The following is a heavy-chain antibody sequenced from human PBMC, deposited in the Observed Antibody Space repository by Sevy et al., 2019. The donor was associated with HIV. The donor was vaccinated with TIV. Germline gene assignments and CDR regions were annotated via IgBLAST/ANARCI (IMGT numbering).Heavy chain of an antibody. V-gene: IGHV3-7*01. Sequence: GGSLRLSCAASGFTLSNYWMSWVRQAPGKGLEWVANIKQDGSEKYYVDSVKGRFTISRDNAKNSLYLQMNGLRAEDTAVYYCARAPFWALDYWGQGTLVTVSS. J-gene: IGHJ4*02. D-gene: IGHD7-27*01. CDR2: IKQDGSEK. CDR3: ARAPFWALDY. CDR1: GFTLSNYW.